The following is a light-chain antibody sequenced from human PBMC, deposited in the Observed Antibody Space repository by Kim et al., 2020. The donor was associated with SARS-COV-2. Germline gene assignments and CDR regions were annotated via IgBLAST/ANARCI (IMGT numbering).Light chain of an antibody. CDR1: NIVTKN. V-gene: IGLV3-9*01. Sequence: ALEQQARMTCGVNNIVTKNVHWYQQTPGQAPVLVMYRDTNRPSGIPERFSGSNSGNTATLTISRAQAGDEADYYCQVWDSSTWVFGGGTQLTVL. CDR3: QVWDSSTWV. CDR2: RDT. J-gene: IGLJ3*02.